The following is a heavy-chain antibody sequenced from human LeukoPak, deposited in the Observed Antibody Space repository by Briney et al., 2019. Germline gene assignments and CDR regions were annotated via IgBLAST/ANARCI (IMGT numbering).Heavy chain of an antibody. V-gene: IGHV3-48*03. CDR2: ISSSGSTI. CDR1: RFTFSSYE. J-gene: IGHJ4*02. CDR3: ARLSGWYFFDS. D-gene: IGHD6-19*01. Sequence: GGSLRLSCVASRFTFSSYEMNWVRQAPGKGLEWVSYISSSGSTIYYADSVKGRVTISRDNAKNSLYLQMNSLRAEDTAVYYCARLSGWYFFDSWGQGTLVTVSS.